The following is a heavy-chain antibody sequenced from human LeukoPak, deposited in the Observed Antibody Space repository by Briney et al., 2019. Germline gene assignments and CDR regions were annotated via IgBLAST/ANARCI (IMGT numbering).Heavy chain of an antibody. J-gene: IGHJ4*02. V-gene: IGHV3-30*02. CDR2: IRYDGNNE. CDR3: ARELPFDY. CDR1: GFTFSSYG. Sequence: GGSLRLSCAASGFTFSSYGMHWVRQAPGKGLEWVAFIRYDGNNENHADSVLGRFTISRDNSKNTLYLQMNSLRVEDTAVYYCARELPFDYWGQGTLVTVSS.